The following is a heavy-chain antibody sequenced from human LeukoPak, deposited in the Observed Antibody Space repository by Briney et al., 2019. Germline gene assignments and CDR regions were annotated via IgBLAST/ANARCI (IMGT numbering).Heavy chain of an antibody. CDR3: ARDYMTTVTTGNWFDP. CDR2: INPNSGGT. V-gene: IGHV1-2*02. CDR1: GYTFTGYY. J-gene: IGHJ5*02. D-gene: IGHD4-11*01. Sequence: ASVKVSCKASGYTFTGYYMHWVRQAPGQGLGGMGWINPNSGGTNYEQKFQGRGTMTRDTSISTAYMELSRLRSDDTAVYYCARDYMTTVTTGNWFDPWGQGTLVTVSS.